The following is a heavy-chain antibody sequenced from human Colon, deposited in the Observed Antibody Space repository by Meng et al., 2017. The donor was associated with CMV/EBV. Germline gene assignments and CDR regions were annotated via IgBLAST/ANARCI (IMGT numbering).Heavy chain of an antibody. V-gene: IGHV1-2*06. J-gene: IGHJ4*02. Sequence: YIFTDFYIHGLRQAPGQGLEWMGRIHPNSGDTIFSESFQGRVTMTRDTSITTAYMELSSLKSDDTAVYFCARQRYCGPGVCSAGKDYWGQGTLVTVSS. CDR3: ARQRYCGPGVCSAGKDY. CDR2: IHPNSGDT. D-gene: IGHD2-21*01. CDR1: YIFTDFY.